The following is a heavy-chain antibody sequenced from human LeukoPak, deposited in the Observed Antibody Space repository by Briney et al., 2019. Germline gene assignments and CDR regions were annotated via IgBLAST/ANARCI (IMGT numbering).Heavy chain of an antibody. V-gene: IGHV3-66*01. D-gene: IGHD5-18*01. Sequence: GGSLRLSCAASGSTISSNYMNWVRQAPGKGLEWVSAIYGGGSPYYADSVKGRFTISRDNSKNTLYLQMNSLRAEDTAVYYCARDLNTARFDYWGQGTLVTVSS. CDR1: GSTISSNY. CDR3: ARDLNTARFDY. CDR2: IYGGGSP. J-gene: IGHJ4*02.